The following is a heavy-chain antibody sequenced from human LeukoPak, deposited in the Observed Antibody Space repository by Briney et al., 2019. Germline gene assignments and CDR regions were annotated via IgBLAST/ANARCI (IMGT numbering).Heavy chain of an antibody. CDR3: VSRVRYYYYYMDV. D-gene: IGHD2-8*01. J-gene: IGHJ6*03. V-gene: IGHV4-39*07. CDR1: GGSIISNSYY. Sequence: KTSETLSLTCAVSGGSIISNSYYWGWIRQPPGKGLEWIGEINHSGSTNYYPSLKSRVTISVDTSNNQFSLKLSSVTAADTAVYYCVSRVRYYYYYMDVWGKGTTVTVSS. CDR2: INHSGST.